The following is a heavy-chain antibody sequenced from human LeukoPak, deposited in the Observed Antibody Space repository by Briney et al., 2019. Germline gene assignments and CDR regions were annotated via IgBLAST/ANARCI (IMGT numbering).Heavy chain of an antibody. Sequence: SETLSLTCTVSGGPISSGGYYWSWIRQPPGKGLEWIGYIYHSGSTYYNPSLKSRVTISVDRSKNQFSLKLRSVTAADTAVYYCARSPYSGSYSDFDYWGQGTLVTVSS. CDR2: IYHSGST. D-gene: IGHD1-26*01. J-gene: IGHJ4*02. CDR3: ARSPYSGSYSDFDY. V-gene: IGHV4-30-2*01. CDR1: GGPISSGGYY.